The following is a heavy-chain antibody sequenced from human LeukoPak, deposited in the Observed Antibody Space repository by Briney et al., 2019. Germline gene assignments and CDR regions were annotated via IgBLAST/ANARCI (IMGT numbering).Heavy chain of an antibody. V-gene: IGHV4-38-2*02. Sequence: SETLSLTWTVSGYSISSGNYWGWIRQPPGKGLEWIGSIYHSGSTYYNPSLKSRVTISVDTSKNQFSLKLSSVTAADTAVYYCAVTMVRGVIKYYSDYWGQGTLVTVSS. CDR1: GYSISSGNY. CDR2: IYHSGST. D-gene: IGHD3-10*01. CDR3: AVTMVRGVIKYYSDY. J-gene: IGHJ4*02.